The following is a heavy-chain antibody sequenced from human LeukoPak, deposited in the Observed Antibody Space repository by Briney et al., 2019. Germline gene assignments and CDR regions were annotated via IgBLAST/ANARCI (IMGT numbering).Heavy chain of an antibody. CDR3: AKGAIPARSGPTPYYFDS. CDR1: GFSFSSYG. J-gene: IGHJ4*02. Sequence: PGGSLRLSCAVSGFSFSSYGMHWVRQAPGKGLEWVAVIWYDGNNKYYADSVKGRFTISRDNSKNTLYLQMDSLTAEDTAVYYCAKGAIPARSGPTPYYFDSWGQGTLVTVSS. CDR2: IWYDGNNK. D-gene: IGHD6-6*01. V-gene: IGHV3-33*06.